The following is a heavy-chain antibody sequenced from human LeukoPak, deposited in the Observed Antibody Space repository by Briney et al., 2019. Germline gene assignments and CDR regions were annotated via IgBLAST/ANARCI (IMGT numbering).Heavy chain of an antibody. CDR3: ARSPHILTGENFDY. J-gene: IGHJ4*02. Sequence: GGSLRLSCAASGFTFTNYAMNWVRQAPGKGLEWVSAIYGSGRSTYYADSVKGRFTISRDNSKNTLYLQMNSLRADDTALYYCARSPHILTGENFDYWGQGALVTVSS. CDR1: GFTFTNYA. D-gene: IGHD3-9*01. CDR2: IYGSGRST. V-gene: IGHV3-23*01.